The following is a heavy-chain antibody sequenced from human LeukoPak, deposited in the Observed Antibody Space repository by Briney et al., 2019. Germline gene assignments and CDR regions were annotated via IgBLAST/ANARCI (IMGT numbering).Heavy chain of an antibody. J-gene: IGHJ4*02. CDR2: INHSGST. Sequence: SETLSLTCAVYGGSFSGYYWSWIRQPPGKGLEWIGEINHSGSTNYNPSLKSRVTISVDTSKNQFSLKLRSVTAADTAVYYCARGRGYNSFDYWGQGPLVTVSS. D-gene: IGHD5-24*01. V-gene: IGHV4-34*01. CDR1: GGSFSGYY. CDR3: ARGRGYNSFDY.